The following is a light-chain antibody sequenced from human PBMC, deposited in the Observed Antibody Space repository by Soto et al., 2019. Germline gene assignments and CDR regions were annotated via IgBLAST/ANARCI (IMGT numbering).Light chain of an antibody. Sequence: EIVLTQSPGTLSLSPGERATLSCRASQTVSSAYLDWYQHKPGQAPRLLIYGTSSRATGVPDRFSGSGSGTDFTLTISRLESEDFAVYYCQHFGSAQITFGQGTRLESK. J-gene: IGKJ5*01. CDR1: QTVSSAY. V-gene: IGKV3-20*01. CDR2: GTS. CDR3: QHFGSAQIT.